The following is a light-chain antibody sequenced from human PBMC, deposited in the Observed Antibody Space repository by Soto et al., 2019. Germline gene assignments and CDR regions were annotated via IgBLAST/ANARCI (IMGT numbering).Light chain of an antibody. CDR2: GAS. Sequence: EIVLTQSPGTLSVSPGERGTLSCWASQSVASTYLGWYQQKPGQAPRLLIYGASSRATGIPDRFSGSGSGTDFTLTISRLEPEDFALYYCQQYAGSPTFGQGTRLEIK. CDR3: QQYAGSPT. J-gene: IGKJ5*01. CDR1: QSVASTY. V-gene: IGKV3-20*01.